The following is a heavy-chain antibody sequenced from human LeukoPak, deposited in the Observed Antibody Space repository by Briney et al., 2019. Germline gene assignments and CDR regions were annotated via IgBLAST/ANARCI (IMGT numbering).Heavy chain of an antibody. V-gene: IGHV1-2*02. Sequence: ASVKVSCKASGYTFTSYDINWVRQATGQGLEWMGWINPNSGGTNYAQKFQGRVTMTKDTSISTAYMELSRLRSDDTAVYYCAREGLVVAAGWAAFDIWGQGTMVTVSS. CDR1: GYTFTSYD. CDR2: INPNSGGT. D-gene: IGHD2-15*01. CDR3: AREGLVVAAGWAAFDI. J-gene: IGHJ3*02.